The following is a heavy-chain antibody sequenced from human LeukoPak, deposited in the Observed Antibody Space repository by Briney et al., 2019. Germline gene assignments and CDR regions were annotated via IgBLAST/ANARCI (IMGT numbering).Heavy chain of an antibody. J-gene: IGHJ5*02. CDR3: ARDLGQDSENWFDP. CDR2: ISAYNGNT. Sequence: ASVKVSCKASGYTFTSYGISWVRQAPGQGLEWMGWISAYNGNTNYARKLQGRVTMTTDTSTSTAYMELRSLRSDDTAVYYCARDLGQDSENWFDPWGQGTLVTVSS. D-gene: IGHD1-14*01. CDR1: GYTFTSYG. V-gene: IGHV1-18*01.